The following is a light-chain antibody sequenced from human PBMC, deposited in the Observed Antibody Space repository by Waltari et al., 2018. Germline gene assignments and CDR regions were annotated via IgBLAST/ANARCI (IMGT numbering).Light chain of an antibody. Sequence: EIVLTQSPATLSLSPGERATLSCRASQIVSTYVAWYQQKPGQAPRLLVYDASNRASGIPARFSGSWSGTDFTLTISSLEPEDFAVYYCQQRGSWPRTFGQGTKVEIK. V-gene: IGKV3-11*01. CDR1: QIVSTY. CDR3: QQRGSWPRT. CDR2: DAS. J-gene: IGKJ1*01.